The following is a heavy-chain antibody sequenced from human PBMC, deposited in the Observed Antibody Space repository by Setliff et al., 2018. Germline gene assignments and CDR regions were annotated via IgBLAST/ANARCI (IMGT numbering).Heavy chain of an antibody. CDR2: IYYSGNT. V-gene: IGHV4-31*03. Sequence: SETLSLTCTVSGASISSGAYFWSWIRQHPGKGLEWIGNIYYSGNTYYNPSLKSRVTISVDTSKSQFSLKLSSVTAADTAVYYCARGRAGHSGHWGQGTLVTVSS. CDR3: ARGRAGHSGH. J-gene: IGHJ4*02. D-gene: IGHD6-19*01. CDR1: GASISSGAYF.